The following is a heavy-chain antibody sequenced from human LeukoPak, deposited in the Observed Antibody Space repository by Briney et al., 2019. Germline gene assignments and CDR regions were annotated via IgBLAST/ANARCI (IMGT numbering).Heavy chain of an antibody. CDR2: IYYSGST. CDR1: GGSISSSSYY. V-gene: IGHV4-39*07. Sequence: SETLSLTCTVSGGSISSSSYYWGWIRQPPGKGLEWIGSIYYSGSTYYNPSLKSRVTISVDTSKNQFSLKLSSVTAADTAVYYCARGSPPLSYYGMDVWGQGTTVTVSS. CDR3: ARGSPPLSYYGMDV. J-gene: IGHJ6*02.